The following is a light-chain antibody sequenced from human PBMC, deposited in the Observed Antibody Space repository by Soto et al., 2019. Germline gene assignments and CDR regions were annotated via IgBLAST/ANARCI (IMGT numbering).Light chain of an antibody. CDR2: EVN. Sequence: QSALTQPPSASGSPGQSVAISCTGTSSDVGGYNYVSWYQQHPGKAPKLMIYEVNKRPSGVPDRFSGSKSGTSASLAISGLQSEDEAEYYCATWDDSLNGFVFGTGTKVTVL. J-gene: IGLJ1*01. CDR1: SSDVGGYNY. CDR3: ATWDDSLNGFV. V-gene: IGLV2-8*01.